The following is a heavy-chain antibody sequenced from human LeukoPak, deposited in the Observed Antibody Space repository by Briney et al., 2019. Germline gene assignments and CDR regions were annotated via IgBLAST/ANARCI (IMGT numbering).Heavy chain of an antibody. V-gene: IGHV3-66*01. Sequence: GGSLRLSCAASGFTVSSNYTNWVRQAPGKGLEWVSVIYSGGSTYYADSVKGRFTISRDISKNTLYLQMNSLRAEDTAVYYCAKDRGGRDGYNFDYWGQGTLVTVSS. CDR1: GFTVSSNY. J-gene: IGHJ4*02. CDR2: IYSGGST. CDR3: AKDRGGRDGYNFDY. D-gene: IGHD5-24*01.